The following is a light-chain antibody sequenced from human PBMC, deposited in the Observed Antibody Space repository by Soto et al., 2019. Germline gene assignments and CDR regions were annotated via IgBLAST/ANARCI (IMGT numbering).Light chain of an antibody. CDR3: AAWDDTLNGQV. J-gene: IGLJ3*02. CDR2: TNN. Sequence: QSVLTQPPSASGTPGQRVTISCSGSSSNIGSNTVNWYQQVPGTAPKYVIYTNNQRPSGVPARFSGSQSGNSASLAISGLQSEDEAVYYCAAWDDTLNGQVFGGGTKVTVL. CDR1: SSNIGSNT. V-gene: IGLV1-44*01.